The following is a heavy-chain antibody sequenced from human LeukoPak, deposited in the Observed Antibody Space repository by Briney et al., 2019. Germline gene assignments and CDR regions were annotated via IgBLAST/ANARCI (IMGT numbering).Heavy chain of an antibody. J-gene: IGHJ4*02. V-gene: IGHV3-11*06. CDR2: ISSSSSYT. CDR3: ARGSRVWFGELLFDY. D-gene: IGHD3-10*01. CDR1: GFTFSDYY. Sequence: GGSLRLSCAASGFTFSDYYMSWIRQAPGKGLEWVSYISSSSSYTNYADSVKSRFTISRDNAKNSLYLQMNSLRAEDTAVYYCARGSRVWFGELLFDYWGQGTLVTVSS.